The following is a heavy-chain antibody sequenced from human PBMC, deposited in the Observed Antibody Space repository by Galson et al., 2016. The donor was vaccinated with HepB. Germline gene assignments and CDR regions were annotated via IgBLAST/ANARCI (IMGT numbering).Heavy chain of an antibody. D-gene: IGHD4-17*01. CDR3: AKEGADGDFHHAFDI. Sequence: SLRLSCAASGFPFSNYGMHWVRQTPDKGLEWVAIVWYDGGTKYYGDSVKGRFTISRDNSKNTLYLQMNSLRVEDTAVYYRAKEGADGDFHHAFDIWGQGTMLTVSS. CDR2: VWYDGGTK. CDR1: GFPFSNYG. V-gene: IGHV3-33*06. J-gene: IGHJ3*02.